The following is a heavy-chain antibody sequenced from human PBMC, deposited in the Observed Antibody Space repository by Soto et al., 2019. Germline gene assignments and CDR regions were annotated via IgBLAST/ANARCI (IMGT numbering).Heavy chain of an antibody. CDR1: GSTLESHW. D-gene: IGHD3-3*01. Sequence: EVQLVESGGGLVQPGGSLRLVCVDSGSTLESHWMAWVRQAPGKGLEWVANIRQDGTEIHYVEAVRGRFIISRDNAKKSVYLQMNSLRVEDSARYYCETEGDFWSGFYGWFVAWVQGTLVTVSS. J-gene: IGHJ5*02. CDR3: ETEGDFWSGFYGWFVA. V-gene: IGHV3-7*01. CDR2: IRQDGTEI.